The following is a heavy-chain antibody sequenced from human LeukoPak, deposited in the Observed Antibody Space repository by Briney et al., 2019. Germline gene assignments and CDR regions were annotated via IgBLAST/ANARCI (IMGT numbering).Heavy chain of an antibody. CDR2: IYYSGST. V-gene: IGHV4-39*07. Sequence: PSETLSLTCTVSGGSISSSSYYWGWIRQPPGKGLEWIGSIYYSGSTYYNPSLKSRVTISVDKSKNQFSLKLSSVTAADTAVYYCARANEYNWNRSFDYWGQGTLVTVSS. CDR3: ARANEYNWNRSFDY. J-gene: IGHJ4*02. CDR1: GGSISSSSYY. D-gene: IGHD1-20*01.